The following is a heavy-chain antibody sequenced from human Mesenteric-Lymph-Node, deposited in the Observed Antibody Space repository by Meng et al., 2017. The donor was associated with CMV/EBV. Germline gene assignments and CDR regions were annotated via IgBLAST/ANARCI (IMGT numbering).Heavy chain of an antibody. CDR2: ISWNSVSI. Sequence: SLKISCAASGFTFEAYAMHWVRQAPGKGLEWVSGISWNSVSIDYADSVKGRFTISRVNAKNSLYLQMDSLRTEDMAFYYCARDGGGEYSSTWYYFDFWGRGTLVTVSS. CDR1: GFTFEAYA. D-gene: IGHD6-13*01. CDR3: ARDGGGEYSSTWYYFDF. V-gene: IGHV3-9*03. J-gene: IGHJ4*02.